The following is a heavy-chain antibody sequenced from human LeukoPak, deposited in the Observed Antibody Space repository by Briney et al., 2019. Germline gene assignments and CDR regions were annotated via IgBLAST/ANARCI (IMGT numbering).Heavy chain of an antibody. J-gene: IGHJ4*02. Sequence: GGSLRLSCAASGFTFSSYGMSWVRQAPGKGLEWVSTISGSGGSTYYADSVKGRFTISRDNSKNTLYLQMNSLRAEDTAVYYCAKDWQGYSGSGSYFDYWGQGPLVTVSS. CDR1: GFTFSSYG. D-gene: IGHD3-10*01. CDR3: AKDWQGYSGSGSYFDY. CDR2: ISGSGGST. V-gene: IGHV3-23*01.